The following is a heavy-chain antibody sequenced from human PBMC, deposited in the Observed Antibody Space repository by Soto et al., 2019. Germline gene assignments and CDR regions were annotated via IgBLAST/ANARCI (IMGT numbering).Heavy chain of an antibody. V-gene: IGHV1-58*01. CDR1: GFTFTSSA. CDR3: AADPFPYDSSGPPFDY. Sequence: SVKVSCKASGFTFTSSAVQWVRQARGQRLEWIGWIVVGSGNTNYAQKFQERVTITRDMSTSTAYMELSSLRSEDTAVYYCAADPFPYDSSGPPFDYWGQGTLVTVSS. D-gene: IGHD3-22*01. J-gene: IGHJ4*02. CDR2: IVVGSGNT.